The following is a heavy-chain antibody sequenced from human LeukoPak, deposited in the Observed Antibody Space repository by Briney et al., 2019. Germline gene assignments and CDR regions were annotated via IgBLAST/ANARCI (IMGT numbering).Heavy chain of an antibody. D-gene: IGHD2-2*02. Sequence: SETLSLTCTVSGGSISSYYWSWIRQPAGKGLEWIGRIYTSGSTNYNPSLKSRVTMSVDTSKNQFFLKLSSVTAADTAVYYCARVINDVVVPAAIRHYYYYYYMDVWAKGPRSPSP. V-gene: IGHV4-4*07. CDR2: IYTSGST. J-gene: IGHJ6*03. CDR3: ARVINDVVVPAAIRHYYYYYYMDV. CDR1: GGSISSYY.